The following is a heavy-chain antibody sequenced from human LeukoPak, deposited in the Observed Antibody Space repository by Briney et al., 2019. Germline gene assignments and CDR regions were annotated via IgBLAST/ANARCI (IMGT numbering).Heavy chain of an antibody. Sequence: APVKVSCKASGYTFTSYDINWVRQATGQGLEWMGWMNPNSGNTGYAQKFQGRVTMTRDMSTSTVYMELSSLRSEDTAVYYCARDDIAVADSWGQGTLVTVSS. CDR2: MNPNSGNT. CDR3: ARDDIAVADS. D-gene: IGHD6-19*01. J-gene: IGHJ4*02. V-gene: IGHV1-8*02. CDR1: GYTFTSYD.